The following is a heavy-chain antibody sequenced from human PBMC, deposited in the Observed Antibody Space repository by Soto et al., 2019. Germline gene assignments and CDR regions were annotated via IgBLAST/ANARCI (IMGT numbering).Heavy chain of an antibody. V-gene: IGHV1-69*01. Sequence: SVKVSFNASGGTFSSYVISLVRHSPGQGLEWMGGIIPIFGTTNYAQKFQGRATITADESTSIAYLQMNSLKTEDTAVYYCTRDGVVVVTAIIYWGQGTLVTVSS. CDR1: GGTFSSYV. J-gene: IGHJ4*02. D-gene: IGHD2-21*02. CDR2: IIPIFGTT. CDR3: TRDGVVVVTAIIY.